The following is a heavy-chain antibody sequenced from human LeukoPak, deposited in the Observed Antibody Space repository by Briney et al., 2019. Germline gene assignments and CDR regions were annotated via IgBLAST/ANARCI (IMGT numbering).Heavy chain of an antibody. J-gene: IGHJ4*02. D-gene: IGHD3-16*01. CDR2: INHSGST. CDR3: ARTRGRIMITFGGVHFDY. Sequence: SETLSLTCAVYGGSFSGYYWSWIRQPPGKGLEWIGEINHSGSTNYNPALKSRVTISVDTSKNQFSLKLSSVTAADTAVYYCARTRGRIMITFGGVHFDYWGQGTLVTVSS. V-gene: IGHV4-34*01. CDR1: GGSFSGYY.